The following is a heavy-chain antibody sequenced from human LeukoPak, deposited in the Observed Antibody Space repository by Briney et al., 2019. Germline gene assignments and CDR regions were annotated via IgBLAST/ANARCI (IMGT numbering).Heavy chain of an antibody. V-gene: IGHV4-59*08. Sequence: SETLSLTCTVSGGSISSYYWSWIRQPPGKGLEWIGYIYYSGRTKYNPSLKSRVTISVDTSKNQFSLKLSSVTAADTAVYYCARATGYSYGSDWFDPWGQGTLVTVSS. CDR3: ARATGYSYGSDWFDP. J-gene: IGHJ5*02. D-gene: IGHD5-18*01. CDR1: GGSISSYY. CDR2: IYYSGRT.